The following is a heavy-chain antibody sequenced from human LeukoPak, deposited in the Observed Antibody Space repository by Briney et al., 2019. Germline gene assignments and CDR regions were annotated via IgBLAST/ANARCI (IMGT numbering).Heavy chain of an antibody. J-gene: IGHJ4*02. Sequence: PGGSLRLSCAASGFTFSSYAMSWVRQAPGKGLEWVSDISDSGGNTYYTDSVMGRFTISRDNSKNTLYLQMNSLRAEDTAVYYCAKDFKARRQYYYDSSGYAHDYWGQGTLVTASS. V-gene: IGHV3-23*01. CDR2: ISDSGGNT. CDR3: AKDFKARRQYYYDSSGYAHDY. CDR1: GFTFSSYA. D-gene: IGHD3-22*01.